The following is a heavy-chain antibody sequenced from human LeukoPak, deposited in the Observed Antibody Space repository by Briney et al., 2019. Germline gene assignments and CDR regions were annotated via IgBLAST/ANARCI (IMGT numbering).Heavy chain of an antibody. J-gene: IGHJ4*02. CDR3: GVVITAFDY. D-gene: IGHD3-22*01. CDR1: GGSISSSSYY. V-gene: IGHV4-39*01. CDR2: IYYSGST. Sequence: SETLSLTCTVSGGSISSSSYYWGWIRQPQGMGLEWIGSIYYSGSTYYNPSLKSRVTISVDTSKNQFSLKLSSVTAADTAVYYCGVVITAFDYWGQGTLVTVSS.